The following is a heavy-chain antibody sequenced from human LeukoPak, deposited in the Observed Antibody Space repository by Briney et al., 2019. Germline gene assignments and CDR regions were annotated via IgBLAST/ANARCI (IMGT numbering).Heavy chain of an antibody. V-gene: IGHV3-21*01. J-gene: IGHJ4*02. CDR1: GFTFGSYS. D-gene: IGHD3-9*01. CDR2: ISSSSSYI. Sequence: GGSLRLSCAASGFTFGSYSVNWVRQAPGKGLEWVSSISSSSSYIYYADSVKGRFTISRDNAKNSLYLQMNSLRAEDTAVYYCAREHVYDILTGYYYYFDYWGQGTLVTVSS. CDR3: AREHVYDILTGYYYYFDY.